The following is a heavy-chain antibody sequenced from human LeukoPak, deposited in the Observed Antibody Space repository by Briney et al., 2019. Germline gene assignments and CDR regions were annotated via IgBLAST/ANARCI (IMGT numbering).Heavy chain of an antibody. V-gene: IGHV3-74*01. D-gene: IGHD1-26*01. Sequence: GGSLRLSCAASGFKFNTYNMNWVRQAPGKGLVWVSRINGDGSSTSNADAVKGRFTISRDNAKNTLFLQMNSLRAEDTAVYYCARESSWAPDYWGQGTLVTVSS. J-gene: IGHJ4*02. CDR1: GFKFNTYN. CDR2: INGDGSST. CDR3: ARESSWAPDY.